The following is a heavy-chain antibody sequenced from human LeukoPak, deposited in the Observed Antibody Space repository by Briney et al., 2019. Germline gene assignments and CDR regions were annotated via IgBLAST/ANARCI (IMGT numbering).Heavy chain of an antibody. D-gene: IGHD1-26*01. CDR2: ISGSGGST. J-gene: IGHJ4*02. CDR3: AKAGGGAKYSGSPPLDY. Sequence: GGSLRLSCAASGFTFSSYAMSWVRQAPGKGLEWVSAISGSGGSTYYADSVKGRFTISRDNSKNTLYLQMNSLRAEDTAVYYCAKAGGGAKYSGSPPLDYWGQGTLVTVSS. CDR1: GFTFSSYA. V-gene: IGHV3-23*01.